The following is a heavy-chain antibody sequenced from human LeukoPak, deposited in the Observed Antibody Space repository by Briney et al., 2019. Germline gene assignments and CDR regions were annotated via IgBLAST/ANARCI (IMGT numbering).Heavy chain of an antibody. V-gene: IGHV4-34*01. CDR3: AKQAAVAANDAFDI. CDR1: GGSFSGYY. Sequence: PSETLSLTCAVYGGSFSGYYWSWIRQPPGKGLEWIGEINHSGSTNYNPSLKSRVTISVDTSKNQFSLKLSSVTAADTAVYYCAKQAAVAANDAFDIWGQGTMVTVSS. J-gene: IGHJ3*02. CDR2: INHSGST. D-gene: IGHD6-19*01.